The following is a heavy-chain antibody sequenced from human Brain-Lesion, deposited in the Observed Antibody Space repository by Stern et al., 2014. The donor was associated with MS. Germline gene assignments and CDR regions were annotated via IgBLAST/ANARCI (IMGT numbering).Heavy chain of an antibody. V-gene: IGHV4-31*03. CDR3: ARNPALWYFDL. D-gene: IGHD3-3*02. CDR2: VYYSGSI. J-gene: IGHJ2*01. CDR1: GGSVSSGGYF. Sequence: ESGPGLVKPLQTLSLTCTVSGGSVSSGGYFWTWIRQHPGKGLEWIGHVYYSGSIAYNPSLKSRVTISVDTSKNQFSLRLRSVTAADTAVYYCARNPALWYFDLWGRGTLAAVSS.